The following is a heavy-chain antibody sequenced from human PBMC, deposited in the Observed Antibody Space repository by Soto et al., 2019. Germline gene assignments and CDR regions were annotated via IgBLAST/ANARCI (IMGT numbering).Heavy chain of an antibody. D-gene: IGHD3-16*01. CDR2: IHSVGNR. CDR3: ARDYASTLSNPFDY. CDR1: GFTVANNY. Sequence: GVSLRLSCAVFGFTVANNYMSWIRQAPGKGLEWVAVIHSVGNRYYADFVKGRFSVSRDTSRNSLYVQMDSMSVEDTAIYYRARDYASTLSNPFDYWGQGTMVTVSS. J-gene: IGHJ4*02. V-gene: IGHV3-53*01.